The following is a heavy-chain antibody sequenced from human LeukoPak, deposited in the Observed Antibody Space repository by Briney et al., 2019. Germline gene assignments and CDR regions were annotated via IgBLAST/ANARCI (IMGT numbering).Heavy chain of an antibody. Sequence: GGSLRLSCAASGFTFSGNHMNWVRQAPGKGLEWISVIYIDGYTYYADSVKGRFTISRDNSKNTLYLQMNSLKPDDTAIYYCARDPRDGYGHFDHWGQGTLVTVSS. D-gene: IGHD5-24*01. CDR2: IYIDGYT. CDR3: ARDPRDGYGHFDH. CDR1: GFTFSGNH. J-gene: IGHJ4*02. V-gene: IGHV3-66*02.